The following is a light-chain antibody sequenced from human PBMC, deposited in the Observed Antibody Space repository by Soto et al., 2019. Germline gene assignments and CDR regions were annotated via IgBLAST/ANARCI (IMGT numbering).Light chain of an antibody. CDR1: RGHSTYI. CDR2: LEGSGSY. J-gene: IGLJ2*01. V-gene: IGLV4-60*02. CDR3: ETWDTNVVV. Sequence: QTVVTQSSSASASLGSSVKLTCTLSRGHSTYIIAWHQQQPGKAPRYLMKLEGSGSYNKGSGIPDRFSGSSSGADRYLTISNLRFEDEADYYCETWDTNVVVFGGGTQLTVL.